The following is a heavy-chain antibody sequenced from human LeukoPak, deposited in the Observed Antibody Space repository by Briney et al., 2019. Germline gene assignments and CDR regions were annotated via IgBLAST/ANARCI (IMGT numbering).Heavy chain of an antibody. CDR3: ASGYCSSTSCYAGLYYYYGMDV. CDR2: IYSGGST. Sequence: GGSLRLSCAASGFTVSSNYMSWVRQAPGKGLEWVSVIYSGGSTYYADSVKGRFTISRDNSKNTLYLQMNSLRAEDTAVYYCASGYCSSTSCYAGLYYYYGMDVWGQGTTVTVSS. D-gene: IGHD2-2*03. CDR1: GFTVSSNY. J-gene: IGHJ6*02. V-gene: IGHV3-53*01.